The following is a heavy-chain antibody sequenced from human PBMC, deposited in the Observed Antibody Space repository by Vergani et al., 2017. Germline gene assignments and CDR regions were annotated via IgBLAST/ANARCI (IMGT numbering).Heavy chain of an antibody. CDR3: AREEYSSSSRSCVDV. CDR2: ISSSSSYI. V-gene: IGHV3-21*01. J-gene: IGHJ6*02. Sequence: EVQLVESGGGLVKPGGSLRLSCAASGFTFSSYSMNWVRQAPGKGLEWVSSISSSSSYIYYADSVKCRFTISRDNAKNSLYLQMNSLRAEDTAVYYCAREEYSSSSRSCVDVWGQGTTVTVSS. D-gene: IGHD6-6*01. CDR1: GFTFSSYS.